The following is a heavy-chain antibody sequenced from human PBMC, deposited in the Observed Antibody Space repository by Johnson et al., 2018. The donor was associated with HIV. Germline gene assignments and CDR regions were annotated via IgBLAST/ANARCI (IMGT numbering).Heavy chain of an antibody. CDR2: INSDGSST. Sequence: VQLVESGGGLVQTGGSLRLSCAASGFTFSSYWMYWVRQAPGKGLVWVSRINSDGSSTSYADSVKGRFTTSRDNAKNTLFLQLNSLRAEYTAVYYCARDGYGSSSVGAFDIWGQGTMVTVSS. CDR1: GFTFSSYW. J-gene: IGHJ3*02. V-gene: IGHV3-74*01. CDR3: ARDGYGSSSVGAFDI. D-gene: IGHD6-6*01.